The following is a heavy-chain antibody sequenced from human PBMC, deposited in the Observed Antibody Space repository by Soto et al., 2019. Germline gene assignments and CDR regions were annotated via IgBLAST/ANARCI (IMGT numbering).Heavy chain of an antibody. CDR3: ARHIVGCGGDCPPEG. CDR2: IYYSGST. Sequence: QLQLQESGPGLVKPSETLSLTCTVSGGSISSSSYYWGWIRQPPGKGLEWIGSIYYSGSTYYNPSLKSRVTISVDTSKNQFSLKLRSVTAADTAVYYCARHIVGCGGDCPPEGWGQGTLVTVSS. CDR1: GGSISSSSYY. V-gene: IGHV4-39*01. D-gene: IGHD2-21*02. J-gene: IGHJ4*02.